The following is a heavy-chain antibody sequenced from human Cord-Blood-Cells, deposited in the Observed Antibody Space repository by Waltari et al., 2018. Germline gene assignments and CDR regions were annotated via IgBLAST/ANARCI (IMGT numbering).Heavy chain of an antibody. CDR3: ARDLGYDSSHPYFDY. J-gene: IGHJ4*02. D-gene: IGHD3-22*01. CDR2: ISSSSSTI. CDR1: GFTFSSYS. V-gene: IGHV3-48*02. Sequence: EVQLVESGGGLVQPGGSLRLSCAASGFTFSSYSMNWVRQAPGKGLEWVSYISSSSSTIYYADSVKGRFTISRDNAKNSLYLQMNSLRDEDTAVYYCARDLGYDSSHPYFDYWGQGTLVTVSS.